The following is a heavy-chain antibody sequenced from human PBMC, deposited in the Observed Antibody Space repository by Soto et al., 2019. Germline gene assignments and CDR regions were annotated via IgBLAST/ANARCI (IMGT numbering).Heavy chain of an antibody. J-gene: IGHJ3*02. CDR3: ARDLPIYLLITGTANNGFHI. D-gene: IGHD1-20*01. CDR2: AYYRSKWYN. V-gene: IGHV6-1*01. CDR1: GDSVSSNLAA. Sequence: SQTLSLTGVISGDSVSSNLAACNWIRQSPSRGLEWLGRAYYRSKWYNDYAESVKSRITINIDTSKNQFSLLLSSLTPEDTAIYYCARDLPIYLLITGTANNGFHIWGQGTNVTLSS.